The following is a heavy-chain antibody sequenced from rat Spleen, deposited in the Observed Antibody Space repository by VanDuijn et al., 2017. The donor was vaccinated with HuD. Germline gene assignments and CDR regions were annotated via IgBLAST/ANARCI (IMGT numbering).Heavy chain of an antibody. V-gene: IGHV3-1*01. CDR2: ISYSGST. CDR3: ARHNSGYGVMDA. D-gene: IGHD4-3*01. CDR1: GYSITSNY. Sequence: EVQLQESGPGLVKPSQSFSLTCSVTGYSITSNYWGWIRKFPGNKMEWMGYISYSGSTSYNPSLKSRISITRDTSKNQFFLQLNSVTTEDTATYYCARHNSGYGVMDAWGQGASVTVSS. J-gene: IGHJ4*01.